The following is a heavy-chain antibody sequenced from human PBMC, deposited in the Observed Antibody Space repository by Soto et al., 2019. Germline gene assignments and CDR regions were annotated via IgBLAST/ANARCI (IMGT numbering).Heavy chain of an antibody. CDR3: GRGYCTSVSCYGVDY. D-gene: IGHD2-2*01. J-gene: IGHJ4*02. CDR1: SDTLATFG. CDR2: ISADDGKT. Sequence: QVQLVQSGAEVKKPGASVKVSCEASSDTLATFGITWVRQIPGQGLERMGWISADDGKTNYAQKLQDSIPMTTDTPTTKAYMELRSLTSDDPAVYYCGRGYCTSVSCYGVDYWGQGTLVTVSS. V-gene: IGHV1-18*01.